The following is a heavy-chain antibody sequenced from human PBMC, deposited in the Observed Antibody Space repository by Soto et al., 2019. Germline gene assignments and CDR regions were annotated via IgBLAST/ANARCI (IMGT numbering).Heavy chain of an antibody. J-gene: IGHJ6*02. D-gene: IGHD5-12*01. V-gene: IGHV1-18*01. CDR1: GYTFTSYG. CDR2: ISAYNGNT. CDR3: ARGGGYSGYDHQLYYYYYGMDV. Sequence: ASVKVSCKASGYTFTSYGISWVRQAPGQGLEWMGWISAYNGNTNYAQKLQGRVTMTTDTSTSTAYMELRSLRSDDTAVYYCARGGGYSGYDHQLYYYYYGMDVWGQGTTVTVSS.